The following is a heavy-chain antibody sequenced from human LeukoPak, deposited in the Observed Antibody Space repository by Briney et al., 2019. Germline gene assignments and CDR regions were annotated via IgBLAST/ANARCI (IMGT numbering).Heavy chain of an antibody. Sequence: SETLSLTCTVSGGSISSYYWSWIRQPAGKGLEWIGRIYSSGSTNYNPSLKSRVTISVDTSKNQFSLKLSSVTAADTAVYYCAASRRGSRVIDYWGQGTLVTVSS. D-gene: IGHD3-10*01. CDR2: IYSSGST. V-gene: IGHV4-4*07. CDR1: GGSISSYY. J-gene: IGHJ4*02. CDR3: AASRRGSRVIDY.